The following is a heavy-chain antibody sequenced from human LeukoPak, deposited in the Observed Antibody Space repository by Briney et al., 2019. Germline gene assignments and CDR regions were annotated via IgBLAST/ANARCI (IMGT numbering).Heavy chain of an antibody. CDR3: AREMATIQSLDY. CDR1: GGTFISYA. D-gene: IGHD5-24*01. CDR2: IIPIFGTA. V-gene: IGHV1-69*13. J-gene: IGHJ4*02. Sequence: SVKVSCKASGGTFISYAISWVRQAPGQGLEWMGGIIPIFGTANFAQKFQGRVTITADESTSTAYMELSSLRSEDTAMYYCAREMATIQSLDYWGQGTLVTVSS.